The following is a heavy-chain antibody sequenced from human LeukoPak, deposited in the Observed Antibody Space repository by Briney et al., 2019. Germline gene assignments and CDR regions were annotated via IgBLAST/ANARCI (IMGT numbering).Heavy chain of an antibody. Sequence: GGSLRLSCAASGFTFSSYAMSWVRQAPGKGLEWVSVINGAGGATYYAGSVKGRIAISRDNFKNTLDLQINSLRAEDTAVYYCAKDRVYSSWGQGTLVTVSS. CDR3: AKDRVYSS. CDR2: INGAGGAT. V-gene: IGHV3-23*01. D-gene: IGHD6-13*01. J-gene: IGHJ5*02. CDR1: GFTFSSYA.